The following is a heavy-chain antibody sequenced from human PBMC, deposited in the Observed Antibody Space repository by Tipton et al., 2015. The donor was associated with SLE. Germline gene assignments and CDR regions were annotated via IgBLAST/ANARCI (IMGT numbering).Heavy chain of an antibody. Sequence: TLSLTCTVSGGSISSGNYYWSWIRQPAGKGLEWIGHIYTNGSTDYNPSLKSRVTISIDTSKNQFSLKLSSVTAADTAVYYCASGGYYDYIWRSYRPRFDYWGQETLVTASS. CDR1: GGSISSGNYY. J-gene: IGHJ4*02. D-gene: IGHD3-16*02. V-gene: IGHV4-61*09. CDR2: IYTNGST. CDR3: ASGGYYDYIWRSYRPRFDY.